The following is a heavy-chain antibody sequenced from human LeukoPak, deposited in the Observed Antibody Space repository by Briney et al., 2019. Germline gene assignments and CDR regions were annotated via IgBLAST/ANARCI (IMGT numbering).Heavy chain of an antibody. Sequence: GGSLRLSCAASGFTFSSYAMHWVRQAPGKGLEWVAVMSYDGSNKYYADSVKGRFTISRDNSKNTLYLQMNSLRAEDTAVYYCARAGLAYCGGDCYSEYFQHWGQGTLVTVSS. D-gene: IGHD2-21*02. J-gene: IGHJ1*01. CDR3: ARAGLAYCGGDCYSEYFQH. CDR2: MSYDGSNK. V-gene: IGHV3-30*04. CDR1: GFTFSSYA.